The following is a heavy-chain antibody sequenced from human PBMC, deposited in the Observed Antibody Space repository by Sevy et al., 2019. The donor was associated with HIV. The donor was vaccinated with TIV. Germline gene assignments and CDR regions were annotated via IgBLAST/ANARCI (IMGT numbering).Heavy chain of an antibody. CDR3: ARGHRGVGCYYYGMDV. Sequence: GGSLRLSCAASGFTFSSDSMNWVRQAPGKGLEWVSYISSSSSTIYYADSVKGGFTISRDNAKNSLYLQMNSLRDEDTAVDYCARGHRGVGCYYYGMDVWGQGTTVTVSS. CDR1: GFTFSSDS. J-gene: IGHJ6*02. D-gene: IGHD3-10*01. V-gene: IGHV3-48*02. CDR2: ISSSSSTI.